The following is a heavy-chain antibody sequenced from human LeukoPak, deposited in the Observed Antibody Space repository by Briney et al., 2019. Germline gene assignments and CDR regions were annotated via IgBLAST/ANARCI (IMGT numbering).Heavy chain of an antibody. CDR3: ARGSYYDFWSGYLYNWFDP. CDR1: GYTFTSYG. CDR2: MNPNSGNT. D-gene: IGHD3-3*01. Sequence: ASVKVSCKASGYTFTSYGINWVRQATGQGFEWMGWMNPNSGNTGYAQKFQGRVTMTRNTSISTAYMELSSLRSEDTAVYYCARGSYYDFWSGYLYNWFDPWGQGTLVTVSS. V-gene: IGHV1-8*01. J-gene: IGHJ5*02.